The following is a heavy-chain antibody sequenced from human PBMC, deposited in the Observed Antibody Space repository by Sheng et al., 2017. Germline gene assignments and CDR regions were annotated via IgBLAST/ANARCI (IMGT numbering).Heavy chain of an antibody. Sequence: QVQLVQSGAEVKNPGSSVKVSCKASGGTFSSYAISWVRQAPGQGLEWMGGIIPIFGTANYAQKFQGRVTITADESTSTAYMELSSLRSEDTAVYYCASSIAARTGYYYYYYGMDVWGQGTTVTVSS. CDR2: IIPIFGTA. J-gene: IGHJ6*02. D-gene: IGHD6-6*01. V-gene: IGHV1-69*01. CDR3: ASSIAARTGYYYYYYGMDV. CDR1: GGTFSSYA.